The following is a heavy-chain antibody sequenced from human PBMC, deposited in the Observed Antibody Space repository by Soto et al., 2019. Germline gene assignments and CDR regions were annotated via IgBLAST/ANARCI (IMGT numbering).Heavy chain of an antibody. J-gene: IGHJ6*02. V-gene: IGHV5-51*01. D-gene: IGHD2-15*01. Sequence: PGESLKISCKCSGYTFTDYWIAWVRQMPGKGLEWMGMIYPGDSDTRYSPSFQGQGTISADKSMTTAYLQWNSLKASDTAMYYCXRISRVPAKGRNSGMDVWGQGTTVTVSS. CDR3: XRISRVPAKGRNSGMDV. CDR2: IYPGDSDT. CDR1: GYTFTDYW.